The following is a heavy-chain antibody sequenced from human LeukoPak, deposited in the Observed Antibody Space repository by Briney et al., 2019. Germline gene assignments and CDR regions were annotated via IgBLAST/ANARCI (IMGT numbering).Heavy chain of an antibody. CDR3: ARDPGIAAAGSDY. Sequence: PGGSLRLSCAASGFTFSSYAMSWVRQAPGKGLEWVSYISSSGSTIYYADSVKGRFTISRDNAKNSLYLQMNSLRAEDTAVYYCARDPGIAAAGSDYWGQGTLVTVSS. CDR2: ISSSGSTI. J-gene: IGHJ4*02. D-gene: IGHD6-13*01. V-gene: IGHV3-48*04. CDR1: GFTFSSYA.